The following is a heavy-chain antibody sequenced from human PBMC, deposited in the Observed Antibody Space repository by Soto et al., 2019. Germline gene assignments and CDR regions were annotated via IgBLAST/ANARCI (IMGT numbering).Heavy chain of an antibody. CDR3: GLPGSSSRGDYYYYGMDV. CDR2: ILPIFGTA. Sequence: QVQLVQSGAEVKKPGSSVKVSCKASGGTFSSYAISWVRQAPGQGLEWMGGILPIFGTANYAPKFQGRVTITADESTRTAYMELRSLGSEDTAVYYCGLPGSSSRGDYYYYGMDVWGQVTTVTVAS. CDR1: GGTFSSYA. D-gene: IGHD6-6*01. J-gene: IGHJ6*02. V-gene: IGHV1-69*01.